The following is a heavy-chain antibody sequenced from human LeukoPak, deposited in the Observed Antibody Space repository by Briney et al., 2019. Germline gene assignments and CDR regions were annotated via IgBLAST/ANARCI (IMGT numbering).Heavy chain of an antibody. CDR2: IHPSGST. J-gene: IGHJ4*02. V-gene: IGHV4-4*07. CDR3: ARGPPPDFDY. Sequence: SETLSLTCTVSGDSISDYYWSWVRQPAGRGLEWIGRIHPSGSTNYNPSLKSRVTLSVDTSKNQFSLKLSSVTAADTAVYYCARGPPPDFDYWGRGTLVTVSS. CDR1: GDSISDYY.